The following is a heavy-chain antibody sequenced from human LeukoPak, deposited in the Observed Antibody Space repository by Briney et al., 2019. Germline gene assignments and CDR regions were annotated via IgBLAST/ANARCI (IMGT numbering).Heavy chain of an antibody. Sequence: GESLKISCKGSGYSFASYWIGWVRQMPGKGLEWMGIIYPGDSDTRYSPSFQGQVTISADKSISTAYLQWSSLKASDTAMYYCAIQVPLGRAGTQLFGFDYWGQGTLVTVSS. CDR1: GYSFASYW. CDR3: AIQVPLGRAGTQLFGFDY. CDR2: IYPGDSDT. J-gene: IGHJ4*02. V-gene: IGHV5-51*01. D-gene: IGHD6-19*01.